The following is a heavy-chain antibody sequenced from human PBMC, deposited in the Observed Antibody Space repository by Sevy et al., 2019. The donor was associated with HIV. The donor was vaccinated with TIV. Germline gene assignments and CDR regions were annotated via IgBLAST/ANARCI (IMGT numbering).Heavy chain of an antibody. Sequence: GGSLRLSCAASGFAFSSYDIHWVRQAPGKGLDWISFISSGATSINYADSVKGRLTISRDNAKTSLYLQMNSLRAEDTAVYYCARDLPPSTTIVPHFDYWGQGALVTVSS. CDR3: ARDLPPSTTIVPHFDY. V-gene: IGHV3-48*03. CDR1: GFAFSSYD. CDR2: ISSGATSI. J-gene: IGHJ4*01. D-gene: IGHD1-26*01.